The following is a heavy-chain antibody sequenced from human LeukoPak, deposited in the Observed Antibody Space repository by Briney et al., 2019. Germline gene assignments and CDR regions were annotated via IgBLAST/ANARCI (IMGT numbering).Heavy chain of an antibody. CDR2: INHSGST. D-gene: IGHD5-18*01. CDR3: ARQIYSYGYVDY. Sequence: SETLSLTCAVYGGSFSGYYWSWIRQPPGKGLEWIGEINHSGSTNYNPSLKSRVTISVGTSKNQFSLKLSSVTAADTAVYYCARQIYSYGYVDYWGQGTLVTVSS. CDR1: GGSFSGYY. J-gene: IGHJ4*02. V-gene: IGHV4-34*01.